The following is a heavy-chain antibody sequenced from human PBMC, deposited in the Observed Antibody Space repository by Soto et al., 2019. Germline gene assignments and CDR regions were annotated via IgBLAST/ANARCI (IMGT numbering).Heavy chain of an antibody. CDR3: AYGDYRDY. V-gene: IGHV3-23*01. D-gene: IGHD4-17*01. CDR1: GFTFSSYA. Sequence: EEQLLESGGGLAQPGGSLRLSCAASGFTFSSYAMSWVRQAPGKGLEWVSTISGSGITTYYADSGKGRFTVSRDNSKSTLYLQMNSLRAEDTAVYYCAYGDYRDYWGQGALVTVSS. J-gene: IGHJ4*02. CDR2: ISGSGITT.